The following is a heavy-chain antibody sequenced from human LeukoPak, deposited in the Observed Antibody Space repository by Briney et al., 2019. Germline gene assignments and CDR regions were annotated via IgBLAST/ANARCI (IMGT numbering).Heavy chain of an antibody. CDR1: GGSVSSYC. J-gene: IGHJ4*02. D-gene: IGHD2-8*01. Sequence: SETLSLTCTVSGGSVSSYCWSWIRQPAGKGLEWIGRFYTSGSTNYNPSLKSRVTMSVDTSKNQISLKLSSMTAADTAVYYCAREFQSYCTNGLCHYFDYWGQGTLVTVSS. CDR3: AREFQSYCTNGLCHYFDY. V-gene: IGHV4-4*07. CDR2: FYTSGST.